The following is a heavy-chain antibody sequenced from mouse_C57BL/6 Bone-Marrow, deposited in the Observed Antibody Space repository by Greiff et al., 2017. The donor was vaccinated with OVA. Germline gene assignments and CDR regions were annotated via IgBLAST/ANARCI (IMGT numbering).Heavy chain of an antibody. V-gene: IGHV5-17*01. CDR3: ARFYYGFYYAMDY. J-gene: IGHJ4*01. D-gene: IGHD1-1*01. Sequence: DVMLVESGGGLVKPGGSLKLSCAASGFTFSDYGMHWVRQAPEKGLEWVAYISSGSSTIYYADTVKGRFTIYRDNAKNTLFLQMTSLRSEDTAMYYCARFYYGFYYAMDYWGQGTSVTVSS. CDR1: GFTFSDYG. CDR2: ISSGSSTI.